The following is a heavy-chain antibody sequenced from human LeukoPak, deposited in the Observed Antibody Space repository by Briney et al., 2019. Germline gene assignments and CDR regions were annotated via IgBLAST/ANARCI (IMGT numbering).Heavy chain of an antibody. CDR1: GFSLGDYA. J-gene: IGHJ5*02. Sequence: GGSLRLSCTASGFSLGDYAMGWVRQAPGKGLEWVGFIRSKTYGGTTEYAASVKGRFTISRDDSRSIAYLQMNSLKIEDTAVYFCIRDLWFGAHVVNLWGQGTLVSVSS. CDR2: IRSKTYGGTT. V-gene: IGHV3-49*04. CDR3: IRDLWFGAHVVNL. D-gene: IGHD3-10*01.